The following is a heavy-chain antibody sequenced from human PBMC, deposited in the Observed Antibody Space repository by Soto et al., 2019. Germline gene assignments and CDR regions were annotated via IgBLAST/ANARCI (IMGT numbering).Heavy chain of an antibody. V-gene: IGHV1-2*02. CDR2: INPNSGGT. CDR3: ADTLAAAGQRYYYYYGMDV. J-gene: IGHJ6*02. Sequence: GASVKVSCKASGYTFTGYYMHWVRPAPGQGLEWMGWINPNSGGTNYAQKFQGRVTMTRDTSISTAYMELSRLRSDDTAVYYCADTLAAAGQRYYYYYGMDVWGQGTTVTVSS. CDR1: GYTFTGYY. D-gene: IGHD6-13*01.